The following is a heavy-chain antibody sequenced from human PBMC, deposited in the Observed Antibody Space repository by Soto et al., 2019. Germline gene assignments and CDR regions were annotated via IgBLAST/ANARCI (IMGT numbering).Heavy chain of an antibody. Sequence: SETLSLTCTVSGGSISSSSYYWGWIRQPPGKGLEWMGSIYYSGGTYYNPSLKSRVTISVDTSKNQLSLKLSAVTAADTAVYYCARHLSGSYYGSFDYWGQGTLVTVSS. CDR2: IYYSGGT. J-gene: IGHJ4*02. V-gene: IGHV4-39*01. CDR1: GGSISSSSYY. CDR3: ARHLSGSYYGSFDY. D-gene: IGHD1-26*01.